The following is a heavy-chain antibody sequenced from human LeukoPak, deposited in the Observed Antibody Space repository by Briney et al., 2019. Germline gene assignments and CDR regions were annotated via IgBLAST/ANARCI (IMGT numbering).Heavy chain of an antibody. CDR2: IWYDGSNK. CDR3: AKVSSSSWRIDYYYMDV. D-gene: IGHD6-13*01. Sequence: GSLRLSCAASGFTFSSYGMHWVRQAPGKGLEWVAVIWYDGSNKYYADSVKGRFTISRDNSKNTLYLQKNSLRAEDTAVYYCAKVSSSSWRIDYYYMDVWGKGTTVTVSS. CDR1: GFTFSSYG. V-gene: IGHV3-33*06. J-gene: IGHJ6*03.